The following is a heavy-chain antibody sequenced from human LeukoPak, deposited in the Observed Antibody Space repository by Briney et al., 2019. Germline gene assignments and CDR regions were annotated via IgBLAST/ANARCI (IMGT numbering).Heavy chain of an antibody. D-gene: IGHD5-18*01. Sequence: GASVKVSCKASGGTFSSYAISWVRQAPGQGLEWMGGIIPIFGTANYAQKFQGRVTITADKSTSTAYMELSSLRSEDTAVYYCAVPPTWIQLWFPLDYWGQGTLVTVSS. CDR2: IIPIFGTA. J-gene: IGHJ4*02. CDR3: AVPPTWIQLWFPLDY. CDR1: GGTFSSYA. V-gene: IGHV1-69*06.